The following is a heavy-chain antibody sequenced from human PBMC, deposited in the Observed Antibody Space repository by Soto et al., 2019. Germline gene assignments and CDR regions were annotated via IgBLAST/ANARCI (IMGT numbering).Heavy chain of an antibody. V-gene: IGHV3-30*03. D-gene: IGHD2-15*01. J-gene: IGHJ4*02. CDR1: GFTFSSYG. Sequence: QGQLVESGGGVVQPGRSLRLSCAASGFTFSSYGMHWVRQAPGKGLEWVAVISYDGSNQYYADSVKGRFTISRNNSNNTLYQQMNGLRAEDTAVYYCARVKGYCSGGSCYLDFGGQGTLVPFSS. CDR3: ARVKGYCSGGSCYLDF. CDR2: ISYDGSNQ.